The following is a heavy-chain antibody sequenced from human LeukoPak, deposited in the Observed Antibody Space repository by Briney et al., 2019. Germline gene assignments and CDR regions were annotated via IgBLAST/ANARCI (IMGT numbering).Heavy chain of an antibody. Sequence: GGSLRLSRAASGFTFSTYNMNWVRQAPGKGLEWVSYISSSSTTIYYADSVKGRFTISRDNAKNSLFLQMTSLRAEDTAMYYCAREPGYGQLAAAGTGGGQGTLVTVSS. CDR2: ISSSSTTI. J-gene: IGHJ4*02. V-gene: IGHV3-48*04. D-gene: IGHD6-13*01. CDR1: GFTFSTYN. CDR3: AREPGYGQLAAAGTG.